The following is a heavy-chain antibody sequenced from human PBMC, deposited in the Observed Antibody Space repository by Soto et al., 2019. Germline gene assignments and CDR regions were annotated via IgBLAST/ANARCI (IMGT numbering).Heavy chain of an antibody. CDR1: GYTFPNYA. CDR2: INAASGNT. J-gene: IGHJ4*02. CDR3: ARGGYSSGYCYSFDS. Sequence: QVQLVQSGAEVKKPGASVKVSCKASGYTFPNYAIHWVRQAPGQRLECMGWINAASGNTKYSQSFQGRVTITRDTSASTAYMELSSLTSEDTAVYYCARGGYSSGYCYSFDSWGQGTLVTVSS. V-gene: IGHV1-3*01. D-gene: IGHD2-15*01.